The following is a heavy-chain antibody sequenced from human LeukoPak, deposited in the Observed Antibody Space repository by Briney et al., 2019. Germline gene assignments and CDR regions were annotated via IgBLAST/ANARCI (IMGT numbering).Heavy chain of an antibody. D-gene: IGHD2-21*02. CDR1: GGSISSSNW. CDR2: IYRSGST. Sequence: SETLSLTCAVSGGSISSSNWWSWVRPPPGKGLEWIGEIYRSGSTNYNPSLKSRVTISVDTSKNQFSLKLSSVTAADTAVYYCARVWYCGGDCYHFDYWGQGTLVTVSS. J-gene: IGHJ4*02. CDR3: ARVWYCGGDCYHFDY. V-gene: IGHV4-4*02.